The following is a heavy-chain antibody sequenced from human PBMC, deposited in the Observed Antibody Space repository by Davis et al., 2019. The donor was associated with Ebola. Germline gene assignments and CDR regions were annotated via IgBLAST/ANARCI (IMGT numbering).Heavy chain of an antibody. D-gene: IGHD6-19*01. CDR3: ANTGYSSGWPSLYNWFDP. V-gene: IGHV3-33*06. CDR2: IWYDGSNK. Sequence: GESLKISCAASGFTFSSYGMHWVRQAPGKGLEWVAVIWYDGSNKYYADSVKGRFTISRDNSKNTLYLQMNSLRAEDTAVYYCANTGYSSGWPSLYNWFDPWGQGTLVTVSS. CDR1: GFTFSSYG. J-gene: IGHJ5*02.